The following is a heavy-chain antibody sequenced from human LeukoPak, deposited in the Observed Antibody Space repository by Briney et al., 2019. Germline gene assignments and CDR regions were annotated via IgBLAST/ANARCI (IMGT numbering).Heavy chain of an antibody. D-gene: IGHD3-16*01. CDR2: ISAYNGNT. CDR3: ARDRPYDYVWGSDY. J-gene: IGHJ4*02. V-gene: IGHV1-18*01. CDR1: GYTFTSYG. Sequence: ASVKVSCKASGYTFTSYGISWVRQAPGQGLEWMGWISAYNGNTNYAQKLQGRVTMTTDTSTGTAYMELRSLRSDDTAVYYCARDRPYDYVWGSDYWGQGTLVTVSS.